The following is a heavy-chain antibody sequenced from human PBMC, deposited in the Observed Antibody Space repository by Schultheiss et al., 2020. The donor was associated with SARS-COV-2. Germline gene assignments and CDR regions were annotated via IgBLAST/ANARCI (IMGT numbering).Heavy chain of an antibody. V-gene: IGHV4-34*01. CDR2: ISHSGTT. CDR3: ATYNFPALDP. CDR1: GGSFSNYY. Sequence: SETLSLTCAVYGGSFSNYYGTWIRQPPGKGLEWIGEISHSGTTKYNPSLKSRLTISVDASKNQFSLKLRSVSAADTAVYYCATYNFPALDPWGQGILVTVSS. D-gene: IGHD3-3*01. J-gene: IGHJ5*02.